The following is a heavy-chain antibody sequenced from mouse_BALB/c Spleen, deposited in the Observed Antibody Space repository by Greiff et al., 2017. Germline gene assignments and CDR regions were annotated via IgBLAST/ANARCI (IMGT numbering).Heavy chain of an antibody. V-gene: IGHV5-12-1*01. CDR1: GFAFSSYD. D-gene: IGHD2-1*01. Sequence: EVQRVESGGGLVKPGGSLKLSCAASGFAFSSYDMSWVRQTPEKRLEWVAYISSGGGSTYYPDTVKGRFTISRDNAKNTLYLQMSSLKSEDTAMYYCARHGNYVFAYWGQGTLVTVSA. CDR2: ISSGGGST. J-gene: IGHJ3*01. CDR3: ARHGNYVFAY.